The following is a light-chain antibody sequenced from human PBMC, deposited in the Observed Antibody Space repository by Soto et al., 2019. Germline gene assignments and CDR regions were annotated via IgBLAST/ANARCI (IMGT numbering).Light chain of an antibody. V-gene: IGKV3-20*01. Sequence: EIVLTQSPGTLALSAGESATRACSHSQSVSNNYLAWYQQKPGQAPRLLIYGASNRATGIPDRFSGSGSETEFTLTISGLQPGDSATYYCQQYNSYSPTFGQGTKVDIK. CDR2: GAS. CDR3: QQYNSYSPT. J-gene: IGKJ1*01. CDR1: QSVSNNY.